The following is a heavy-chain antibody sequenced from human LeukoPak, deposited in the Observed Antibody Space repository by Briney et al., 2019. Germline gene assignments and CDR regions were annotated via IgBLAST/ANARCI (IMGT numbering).Heavy chain of an antibody. D-gene: IGHD3-16*01. CDR1: ADTFTTYY. J-gene: IGHJ4*02. CDR3: ARDEGGDFDY. CDR2: INPNDGST. Sequence: ASVKVSCKASADTFTTYYMHWVRQAPGQGLEWMGIINPNDGSTNYAQKFQGRVTMTTDTSTSTAYMELRSLRSDDTAVYYCARDEGGDFDYWGQGTLVTVSS. V-gene: IGHV1-46*01.